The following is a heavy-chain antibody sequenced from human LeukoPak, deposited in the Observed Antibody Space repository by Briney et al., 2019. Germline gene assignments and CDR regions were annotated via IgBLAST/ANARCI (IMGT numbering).Heavy chain of an antibody. D-gene: IGHD4-23*01. J-gene: IGHJ4*02. V-gene: IGHV1-18*01. CDR1: GYTFTSYG. CDR2: ISSYNGHT. CDR3: ARGDYGGGFDY. Sequence: ASVKVSCKASGYTFTSYGITWVRQTPGQGLEWMGWISSYNGHTKYAQKVQGRVTVTTDASTSTAYMELRSLSLDDTAVYYCARGDYGGGFDYWGLGTLVTVS.